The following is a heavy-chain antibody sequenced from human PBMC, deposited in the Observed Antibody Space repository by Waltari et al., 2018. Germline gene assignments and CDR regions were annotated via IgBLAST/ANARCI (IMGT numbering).Heavy chain of an antibody. CDR3: IVGATTGTTFDY. J-gene: IGHJ4*02. Sequence: QVQLVESGGGVVQPGRSLRLPCAACGFTFSTYGRHWARQAPGKGLEWVAVISYDGSNKYYADSVKGRFTISRDNSKNTLYLQMNSLRAEDTAVYYCIVGATTGTTFDYWGQGTLVTVSS. V-gene: IGHV3-30*03. CDR2: ISYDGSNK. CDR1: GFTFSTYG. D-gene: IGHD1-26*01.